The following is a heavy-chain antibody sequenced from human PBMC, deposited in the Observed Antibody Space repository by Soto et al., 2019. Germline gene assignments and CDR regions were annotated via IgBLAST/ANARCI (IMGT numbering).Heavy chain of an antibody. CDR2: IYYSGST. CDR1: GGSIRSGAYC. J-gene: IGHJ4*02. V-gene: IGHV4-31*11. CDR3: ARRYGGTFDY. D-gene: IGHD2-15*01. Sequence: TLSLACAISGGSIRSGAYCWTWIRQHPGKGLEWIRYIYYSGSTYYNPSLKSRITIAVDTSKNHFSLKLSSVTAEDTAVYYCARRYGGTFDYWGQGTLVTVSS.